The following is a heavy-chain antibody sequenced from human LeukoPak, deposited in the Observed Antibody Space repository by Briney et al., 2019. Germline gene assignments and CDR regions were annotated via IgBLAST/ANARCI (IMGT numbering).Heavy chain of an antibody. CDR2: IRSKANSYAT. CDR1: GLTFSRSA. V-gene: IGHV3-73*01. Sequence: PGGSLRLSCAASGLTFSRSAMQWVRQATGKGLEWVGRIRSKANSYATAYAASVKGRFTISRDDSKNTAYLQMNSLKTEDTAVYYCTSLGYSYGPGGYWGQGTLVTVSS. CDR3: TSLGYSYGPGGY. J-gene: IGHJ4*02. D-gene: IGHD5-18*01.